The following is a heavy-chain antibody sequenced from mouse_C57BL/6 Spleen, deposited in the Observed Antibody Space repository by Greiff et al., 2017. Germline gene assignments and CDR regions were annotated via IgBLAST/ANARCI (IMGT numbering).Heavy chain of an antibody. CDR2: IYPRSGST. D-gene: IGHD1-1*01. CDR3: AGEGPITTVRGAMDY. CDR1: GYTFTSYG. V-gene: IGHV1-81*01. Sequence: QVQLKESGAELARPGASVKLSCKASGYTFTSYGISWVKQRTGQGLEWIGEIYPRSGSTYYNEKFKGKATLTADKSSSTAYMELRSLTSEGSAVYFCAGEGPITTVRGAMDYWGQGTSVTVSS. J-gene: IGHJ4*01.